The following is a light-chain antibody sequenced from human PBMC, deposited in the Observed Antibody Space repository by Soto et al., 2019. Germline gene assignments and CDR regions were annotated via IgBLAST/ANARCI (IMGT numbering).Light chain of an antibody. Sequence: QSVLTQPPSMSAAPGQMVAISCSGTSSNIGDNSVSWYQHFPGTAPKVLIYDNNRRPSGIPDRFSGSKSGTSATLTIIGLQTGDEADYYCATCDSALSAGVFGVGTKLTVL. J-gene: IGLJ3*02. CDR3: ATCDSALSAGV. CDR1: SSNIGDNS. V-gene: IGLV1-51*01. CDR2: DNN.